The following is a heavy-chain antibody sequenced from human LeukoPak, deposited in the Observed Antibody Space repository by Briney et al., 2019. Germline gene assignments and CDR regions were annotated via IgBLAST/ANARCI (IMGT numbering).Heavy chain of an antibody. D-gene: IGHD5-12*01. J-gene: IGHJ4*02. CDR2: IYYSGST. V-gene: IGHV4-39*01. CDR1: GGSISSSSYY. CDR3: ARLYSGYAYFDY. Sequence: SETLSLTCTVSGGSISSSSYYWGWIRQPPGKGLEWIGSIYYSGSTYYNPSLKSRVTISVDTSKSQFSLKLSSVTAADTAVYYCARLYSGYAYFDYWGQGTLVTVSS.